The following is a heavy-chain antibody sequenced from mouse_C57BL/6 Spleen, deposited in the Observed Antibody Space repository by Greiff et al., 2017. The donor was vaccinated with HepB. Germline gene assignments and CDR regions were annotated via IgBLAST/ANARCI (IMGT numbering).Heavy chain of an antibody. Sequence: EVQLQQSGPELVKPGASVKISCKASGYSFTGYYMNWVKQSPEKSLEWIGEINPSTGGTTYNQTFKAKATLTVDKSSSTAYMQLKSLTSEDSAVYYCARGGNSFAYWGQGTLVTVSA. CDR2: INPSTGGT. J-gene: IGHJ3*01. CDR3: ARGGNSFAY. V-gene: IGHV1-42*01. D-gene: IGHD2-1*01. CDR1: GYSFTGYY.